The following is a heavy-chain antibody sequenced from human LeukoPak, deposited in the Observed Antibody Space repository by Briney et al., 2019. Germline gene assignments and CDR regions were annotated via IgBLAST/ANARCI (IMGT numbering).Heavy chain of an antibody. D-gene: IGHD3-10*01. CDR2: IWYDGSNK. Sequence: GGSLRLSCAASGFTFSSHGMHWVRQAPGKGLEWVAVIWYDGSNKYYTDSVKGRFTISRDNSKNTLNLQMNSLRAEDTAVYYCARRFGDDAFDIWGQGTVVTVSS. CDR3: ARRFGDDAFDI. V-gene: IGHV3-33*01. J-gene: IGHJ3*02. CDR1: GFTFSSHG.